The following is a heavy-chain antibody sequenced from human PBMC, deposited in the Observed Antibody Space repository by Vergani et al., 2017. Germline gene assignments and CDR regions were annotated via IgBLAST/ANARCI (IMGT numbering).Heavy chain of an antibody. V-gene: IGHV4-34*01. CDR1: GGSFSGYY. CDR3: ARGLIVPVNRNYDFLSGYPYWYFDL. CDR2: INHSGST. J-gene: IGHJ2*01. D-gene: IGHD3-3*01. Sequence: QVQLQQWGAGLLKPSETLSLTCAVYGGSFSGYYWSWIRQPPGKGLEWIGEINHSGSTNYNPSLKSRVTISVDTSKNQFSLKLSSVTAADTAVYYCARGLIVPVNRNYDFLSGYPYWYFDLWGRGTLVTVSS.